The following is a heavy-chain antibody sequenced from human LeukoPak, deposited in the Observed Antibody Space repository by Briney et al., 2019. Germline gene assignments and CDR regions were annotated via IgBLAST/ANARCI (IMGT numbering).Heavy chain of an antibody. J-gene: IGHJ4*02. Sequence: GGSLRLSCAASGFTFSSYEMNWVRQAPGKGPEWVSYISSSGKNIYFADSVKGRFTISRDNAKNSLFLQMNSLRAEDTAVYYCARVTYAVPDYWGQGTLVAVSS. V-gene: IGHV3-48*03. CDR3: ARVTYAVPDY. CDR2: ISSSGKNI. D-gene: IGHD2/OR15-2a*01. CDR1: GFTFSSYE.